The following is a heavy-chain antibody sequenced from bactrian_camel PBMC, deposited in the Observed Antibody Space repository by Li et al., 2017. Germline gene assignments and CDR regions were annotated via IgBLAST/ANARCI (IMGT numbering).Heavy chain of an antibody. J-gene: IGHJ4*01. CDR2: INSETLT. V-gene: IGHV3S26*01. Sequence: HVQLVESGGGSVQAGGSLRLSCAASGYTYSTACMGWVRQAPEKGREGVAAINSETLTNYADSVKGRFTISKDIANKTLYLQMNSLEPEDTAMYYCAARARFCLAHQVEFFAYKGQGTQVTVS. D-gene: IGHD1*01. CDR1: GYTYSTAC.